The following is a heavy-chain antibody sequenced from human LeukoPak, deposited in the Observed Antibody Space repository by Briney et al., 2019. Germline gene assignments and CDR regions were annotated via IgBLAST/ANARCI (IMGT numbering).Heavy chain of an antibody. CDR2: ISGSGGST. CDR3: AKEGYDFWSGYYTGIDY. Sequence: PGGSLRLSCAASGFSFSSAGFHWVRQAPGKGLEWVSAISGSGGSTYYADSVKGRFTISRDNSKNTPYLQMNSLRAEDTAVYYCAKEGYDFWSGYYTGIDYWGQGTLVTVSS. J-gene: IGHJ4*02. D-gene: IGHD3-3*01. V-gene: IGHV3-23*01. CDR1: GFSFSSAG.